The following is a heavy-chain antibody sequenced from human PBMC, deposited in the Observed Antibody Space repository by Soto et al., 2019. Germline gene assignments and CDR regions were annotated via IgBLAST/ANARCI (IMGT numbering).Heavy chain of an antibody. CDR3: ARSITMVRGVIKAYYYYYMDV. Sequence: GASVKVSCKASGYTFTSYDINWVRQATGQGLEWMGWMNPNSGNTSYAQKFQGRVTMTRNTSISTAYMELSSLRSEDTAVYYCARSITMVRGVIKAYYYYYMDVWGKGTTVTVSS. J-gene: IGHJ6*03. CDR1: GYTFTSYD. V-gene: IGHV1-8*01. CDR2: MNPNSGNT. D-gene: IGHD3-10*01.